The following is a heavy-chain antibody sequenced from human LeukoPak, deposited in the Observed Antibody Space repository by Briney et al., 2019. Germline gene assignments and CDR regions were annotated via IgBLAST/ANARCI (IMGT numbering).Heavy chain of an antibody. CDR1: GYTFTGYY. V-gene: IGHV1-2*02. Sequence: ASAKVSCKASGYTFTGYYMHWVRQAPGQGLEWMGWINPNSGGTNYAQKFQGRVTMTRDTSISTAYMELSRLRSDDTAVYYCAREPPEFPSFGDTYWGQGTLVTVSS. CDR2: INPNSGGT. CDR3: AREPPEFPSFGDTY. J-gene: IGHJ4*02. D-gene: IGHD3-10*01.